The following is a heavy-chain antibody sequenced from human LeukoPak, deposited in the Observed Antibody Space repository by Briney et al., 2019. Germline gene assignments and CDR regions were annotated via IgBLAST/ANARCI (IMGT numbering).Heavy chain of an antibody. V-gene: IGHV4-59*08. J-gene: IGHJ6*02. CDR2: IHYSGTT. Sequence: SETLSLTCTVSGASISSYYWSWIRQPPGKGLEWIGYIHYSGTTNYYPPLKSRVSISVGTSKSQISLRLISVTAADTAVYYCARHVSGDYGWLDVWGQGTTVTVSS. D-gene: IGHD4/OR15-4a*01. CDR1: GASISSYY. CDR3: ARHVSGDYGWLDV.